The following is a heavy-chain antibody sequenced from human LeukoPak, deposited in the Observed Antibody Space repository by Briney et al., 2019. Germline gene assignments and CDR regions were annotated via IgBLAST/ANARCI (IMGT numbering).Heavy chain of an antibody. D-gene: IGHD6-13*01. CDR1: GGTFSSYA. CDR2: IIPIFGTA. Sequence: SVKVSCKASGGTFSSYAISWVRHAPGQGLEWMGGIIPIFGTAKYAQKFQGRVTMTRNTSISTAYMELSSLRSEDTAVYYCARGDSSSWYGSWGQGTLVTVSS. V-gene: IGHV1-69*05. CDR3: ARGDSSSWYGS. J-gene: IGHJ5*01.